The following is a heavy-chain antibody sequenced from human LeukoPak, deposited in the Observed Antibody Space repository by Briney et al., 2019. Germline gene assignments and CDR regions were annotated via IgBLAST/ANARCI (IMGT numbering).Heavy chain of an antibody. CDR3: AKDSAVTNSRDYFDY. CDR1: GFTFSSYA. V-gene: IGHV3-23*01. D-gene: IGHD4-23*01. Sequence: PGGSLRLSCATSGFTFSSYAMSWVRQAPGKGLEWVSAISRAGGVTYYADSVKGRFTISRDNSKNTLYLQMDSLRAEDTAVYYCAKDSAVTNSRDYFDYWGQGTLVTVSS. CDR2: ISRAGGVT. J-gene: IGHJ4*02.